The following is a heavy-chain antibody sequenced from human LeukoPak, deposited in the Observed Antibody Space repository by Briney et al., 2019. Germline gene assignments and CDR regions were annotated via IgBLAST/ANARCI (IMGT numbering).Heavy chain of an antibody. Sequence: PGGSLRLSCAASGFTFSSYAMTWVRQAPGKGLEWVSTISGSGANTYYADSVKGRFTISRDNSKNTLYLQMNSLRAEDTAVYYCAKESDILTPYYYYYGMDVWGQGTTVTVSS. CDR1: GFTFSSYA. CDR3: AKESDILTPYYYYYGMDV. J-gene: IGHJ6*02. V-gene: IGHV3-23*01. CDR2: ISGSGANT. D-gene: IGHD3-9*01.